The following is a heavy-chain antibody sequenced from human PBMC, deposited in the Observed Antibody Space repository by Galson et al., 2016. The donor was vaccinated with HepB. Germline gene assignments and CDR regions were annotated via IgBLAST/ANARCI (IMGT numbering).Heavy chain of an antibody. CDR1: GYNFNIYY. J-gene: IGHJ5*01. D-gene: IGHD2-8*01. CDR2: IKSGGGRT. V-gene: IGHV1-46*02. CDR3: ATSNGWFGS. Sequence: SVKVSCKASGYNFNIYYIHWLRQAPGQGLEWMGIIKSGGGRTTYAQDFQGRFTMTTDTSTTTLYMELSGLSSDDTAMYYCATSNGWFGSCGQGTLITVS.